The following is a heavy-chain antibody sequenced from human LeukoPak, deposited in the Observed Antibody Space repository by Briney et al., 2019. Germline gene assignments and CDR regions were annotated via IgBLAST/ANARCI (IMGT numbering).Heavy chain of an antibody. CDR3: ARGRGYSYGAELPRFDP. J-gene: IGHJ5*02. D-gene: IGHD5-18*01. Sequence: PSETLSLTCAVYGGSFSGYYWSWIRQPPGKGLEWIGEINHSGSTNYNPSLKSRVTISVDTSKNQFSLKLSSVTAADTAVYYCARGRGYSYGAELPRFDPWGQGTLVTASS. CDR1: GGSFSGYY. V-gene: IGHV4-34*01. CDR2: INHSGST.